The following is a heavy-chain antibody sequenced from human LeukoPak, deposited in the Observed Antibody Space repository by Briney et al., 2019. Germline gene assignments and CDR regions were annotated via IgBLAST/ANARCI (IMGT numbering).Heavy chain of an antibody. CDR2: IQNDGSAT. CDR3: TNGKHHGFGIDY. CDR1: AFSFNHEA. V-gene: IGHV3-30*02. D-gene: IGHD3-10*01. J-gene: IGHJ4*02. Sequence: GGSLRLSCAASAFSFNHEAMDWVRQAPGKGLEWVAFIQNDGSATNYADSVKGRSTISRDSSKNTLYLQMNSLRDDDTAVYYCTNGKHHGFGIDYWGQGTLVTVSS.